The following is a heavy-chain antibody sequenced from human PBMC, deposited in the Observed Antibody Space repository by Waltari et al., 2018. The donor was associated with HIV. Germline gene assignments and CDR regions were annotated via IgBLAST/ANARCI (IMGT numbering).Heavy chain of an antibody. CDR3: ARGFRETAMDIDF. D-gene: IGHD5-18*01. CDR2: INAETGNT. J-gene: IGHJ4*02. Sequence: QVHLVQSGTEVKRPGASVTVSCRASGYSFTDFAVHWVRQVPGQSLEWMGWINAETGNTKFSHKFEDRVVFDKDTSASTVYMELRRLRSEDTAVFYCARGFRETAMDIDFWGQGTLVTVSS. V-gene: IGHV1-3*01. CDR1: GYSFTDFA.